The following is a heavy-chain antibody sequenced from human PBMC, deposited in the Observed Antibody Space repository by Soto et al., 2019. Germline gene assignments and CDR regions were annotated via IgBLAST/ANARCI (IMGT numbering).Heavy chain of an antibody. Sequence: GGSLRLSCAASGFTFSSYSMNLVRQAPGKGLECVSSISSSSSYIYYADSVKGRFTISRDNAKNSLYLQMNSLRAEDTAVYYCARDINYYDSSGYGSHDAFDIWGQGTMVTVSS. CDR1: GFTFSSYS. CDR2: ISSSSSYI. CDR3: ARDINYYDSSGYGSHDAFDI. V-gene: IGHV3-21*01. D-gene: IGHD3-22*01. J-gene: IGHJ3*02.